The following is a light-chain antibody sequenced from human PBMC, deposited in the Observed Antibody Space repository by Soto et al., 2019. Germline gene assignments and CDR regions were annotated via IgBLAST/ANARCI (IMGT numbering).Light chain of an antibody. CDR2: GAF. CDR1: QSVSSS. Sequence: EIVMTQSPATLSVSPGERVTLSCRASQSVSSSLAWYQQKPGQAPRLLIYGAFTRAIGIPCRFSGSGSETELTLTISSLQSEDFAVYYCQQYNNWWTFGQGTKVETK. V-gene: IGKV3-15*01. CDR3: QQYNNWWT. J-gene: IGKJ1*01.